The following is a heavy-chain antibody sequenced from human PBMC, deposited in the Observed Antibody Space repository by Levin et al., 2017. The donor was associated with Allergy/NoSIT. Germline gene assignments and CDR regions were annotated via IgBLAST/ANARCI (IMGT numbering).Heavy chain of an antibody. D-gene: IGHD3-10*01. J-gene: IGHJ4*02. Sequence: GGSLRLSCAASGFTFSNYAMSWVRQAPGKGPEWVSGFGASGGSTFYADSVQGRFTISRDNSKNTLFLQMKSLRAEDTAVYYCAKASHSGRYYYFDYWGQGTLVTVSS. CDR2: FGASGGST. CDR3: AKASHSGRYYYFDY. V-gene: IGHV3-23*01. CDR1: GFTFSNYA.